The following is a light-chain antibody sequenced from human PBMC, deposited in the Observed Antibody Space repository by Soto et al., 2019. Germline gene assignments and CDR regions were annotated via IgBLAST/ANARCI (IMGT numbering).Light chain of an antibody. V-gene: IGKV3-11*01. CDR3: QQCSNWPLT. CDR2: DAS. Sequence: EIVLTKSPATLSLSPGEIATLSCRASQSVNNYLAWYQQKPGQPPRLLIPDASNRATGIPGRFSGSGSGTDFTLTISTLEPEDFAIYYCQQCSNWPLTFGGGTKVEIK. J-gene: IGKJ4*01. CDR1: QSVNNY.